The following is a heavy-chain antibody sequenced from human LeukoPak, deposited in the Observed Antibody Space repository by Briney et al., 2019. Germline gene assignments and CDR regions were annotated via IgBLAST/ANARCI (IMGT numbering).Heavy chain of an antibody. CDR2: IKQDGSEK. Sequence: GGSLRLSCAASGFTFSSYWMSWVRQALGKGLEWVANIKQDGSEKKYVDSVKGRFTISRDNAKNSLYLQMNSLRAEDTAVYYCARTNPDYYDSSGRGYFDYWGQGTLVTVSS. CDR1: GFTFSSYW. CDR3: ARTNPDYYDSSGRGYFDY. D-gene: IGHD3-22*01. J-gene: IGHJ4*02. V-gene: IGHV3-7*01.